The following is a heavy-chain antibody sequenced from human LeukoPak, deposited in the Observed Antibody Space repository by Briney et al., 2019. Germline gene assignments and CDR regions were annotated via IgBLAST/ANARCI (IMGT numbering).Heavy chain of an antibody. J-gene: IGHJ4*02. Sequence: SETLSLTCTVSGGSISSYYWSWIRQPLGKGLEWIGFIYDSGSTNYNSSLKSRVTISVDTSKNQFSLKLSSVTAADTAVYYCARGGIIVGVDYWGLGTLVTVSS. D-gene: IGHD1-26*01. CDR3: ARGGIIVGVDY. V-gene: IGHV4-59*01. CDR1: GGSISSYY. CDR2: IYDSGST.